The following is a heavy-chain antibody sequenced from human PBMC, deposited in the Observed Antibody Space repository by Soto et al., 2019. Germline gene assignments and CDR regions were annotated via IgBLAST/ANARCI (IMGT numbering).Heavy chain of an antibody. D-gene: IGHD1-1*01. CDR2: MSGSGGST. CDR3: AKAATIDWNRGWFDP. CDR1: GFTFSSYA. V-gene: IGHV3-23*01. Sequence: GGSLRLSCAVSGFTFSSYAMSWVRQAPGKGLEWVSTMSGSGGSTYYADSVKGRFTISRDNSKNTLYVQMNSLRAEDTAVYYCAKAATIDWNRGWFDPWGQGTLVTVSS. J-gene: IGHJ5*02.